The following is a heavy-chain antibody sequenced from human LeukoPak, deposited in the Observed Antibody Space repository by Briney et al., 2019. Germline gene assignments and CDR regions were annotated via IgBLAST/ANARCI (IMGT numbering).Heavy chain of an antibody. CDR3: ASYVDTAMGDDY. V-gene: IGHV3-21*01. D-gene: IGHD5-18*01. Sequence: GGSLRLSCAASGFTFSSYSMNWVRQAPGKGLEWVSSISSSSSYIYYADSVKGRFTISRDNDKNSLYLQMNSLRAEDTAVYYCASYVDTAMGDDYWGQGTLVTVSS. CDR2: ISSSSSYI. CDR1: GFTFSSYS. J-gene: IGHJ4*02.